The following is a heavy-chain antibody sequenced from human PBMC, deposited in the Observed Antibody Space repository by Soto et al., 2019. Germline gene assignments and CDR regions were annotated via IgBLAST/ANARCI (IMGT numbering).Heavy chain of an antibody. Sequence: GVSVKVSRKASGYTFTGYYLHWVRQAPGKRLLGLGWMRPDSRGANYAQYFQGRVSLTRDTSTSTFYMELSRLASDDTAVYYCARDPHEGVYDYWGQGTQVTVSS. CDR3: ARDPHEGVYDY. CDR2: MRPDSRGA. D-gene: IGHD3-16*01. V-gene: IGHV1-2*02. CDR1: GYTFTGYY. J-gene: IGHJ4*02.